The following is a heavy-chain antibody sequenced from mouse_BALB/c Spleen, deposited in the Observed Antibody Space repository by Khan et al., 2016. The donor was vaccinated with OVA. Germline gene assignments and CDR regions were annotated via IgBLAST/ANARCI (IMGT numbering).Heavy chain of an antibody. D-gene: IGHD2-14*01. J-gene: IGHJ4*01. CDR1: GYTFTIYG. CDR3: ARVGYNGTMDY. Sequence: QIQLVQSGPELKKPGETVKISCKASGYTFTIYGMNWVRQAPGKGLKWMGWINTYTGEPTYADDFKGRFAFSLETSASTAFLQINNLKNEDTATYVGARVGYNGTMDYWGQGTSVTVSS. V-gene: IGHV9-3-1*01. CDR2: INTYTGEP.